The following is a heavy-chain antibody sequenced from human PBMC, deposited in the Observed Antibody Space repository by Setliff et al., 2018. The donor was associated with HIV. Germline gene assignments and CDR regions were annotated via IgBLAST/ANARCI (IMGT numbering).Heavy chain of an antibody. Sequence: PSETLSLTCTVSGGSISGHYWPWIRQTPGKGLEWIATIYTTERISYNPSLRSRVTISVETSQNLFSLRLRSVTAADTGVYYCARVWTPGYSSSWYWFDPWGQGTLVTVSS. J-gene: IGHJ5*02. D-gene: IGHD6-13*01. CDR3: ARVWTPGYSSSWYWFDP. CDR2: IYTTERI. V-gene: IGHV4-59*11. CDR1: GGSISGHY.